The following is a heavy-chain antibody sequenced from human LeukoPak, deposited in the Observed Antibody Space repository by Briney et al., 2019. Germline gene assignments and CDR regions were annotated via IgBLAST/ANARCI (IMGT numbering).Heavy chain of an antibody. J-gene: IGHJ4*02. V-gene: IGHV1-2*02. CDR2: INPNSGGT. Sequence: ASVKVSCKASGYTFTGYYMHWVRQAPGQGLEWMGWINPNSGGTNYAQKFQGRVTMTRDTSISTAYMERSRLRSDDTAVYYCATHAGLSVGELFDYWGQGTLVTVSS. CDR1: GYTFTGYY. D-gene: IGHD1-7*01. CDR3: ATHAGLSVGELFDY.